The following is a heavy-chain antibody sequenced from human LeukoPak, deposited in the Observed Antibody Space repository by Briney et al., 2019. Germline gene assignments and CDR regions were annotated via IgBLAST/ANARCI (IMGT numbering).Heavy chain of an antibody. V-gene: IGHV4-61*08. D-gene: IGHD3/OR15-3a*01. J-gene: IGHJ4*02. CDR2: IYYTGTT. Sequence: SETLSLTCTVSGDPISSHSDYKWTWIRQSPQKGLEWIGYIYYTGTTNYNPSLKSRVTISLDTSKNQFSLNLRSVTGVDTAVYFCARGGGYDFWSAYYFPAWGQGALVTVPS. CDR1: GDPISSHSDY. CDR3: ARGGGYDFWSAYYFPA.